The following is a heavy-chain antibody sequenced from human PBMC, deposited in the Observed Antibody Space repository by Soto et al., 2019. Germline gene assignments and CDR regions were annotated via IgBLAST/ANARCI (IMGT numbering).Heavy chain of an antibody. CDR1: GGSFSGYY. CDR3: ARGGGYDYIWGSYRSYYYYYMDV. D-gene: IGHD3-16*02. J-gene: IGHJ6*03. CDR2: INHSGST. V-gene: IGHV4-34*01. Sequence: QVQLQQWGAGLLKPSETLSLTCAVYGGSFSGYYWSWIRQPPGKGLEWIGEINHSGSTNYNPSLKSRVTLSADTSKNPFSLQLSSVTAADTAVYYCARGGGYDYIWGSYRSYYYYYMDVWGKGTTVTVSS.